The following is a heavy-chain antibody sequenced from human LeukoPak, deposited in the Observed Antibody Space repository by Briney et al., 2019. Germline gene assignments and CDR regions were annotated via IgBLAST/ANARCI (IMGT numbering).Heavy chain of an antibody. CDR3: ARGRGDSDFDY. V-gene: IGHV4-61*02. D-gene: IGHD3-16*01. CDR1: GGSINSGGYY. CDR2: IYTNGST. J-gene: IGHJ4*02. Sequence: SETLSLTCTVSGGSINSGGYYWSWIRQPAGKGLEWIGRIYTNGSTNYNPSLKSRVTISVDTSKNQFSLKLSSVTAADTAVYYCARGRGDSDFDYWGQGTLVTVSS.